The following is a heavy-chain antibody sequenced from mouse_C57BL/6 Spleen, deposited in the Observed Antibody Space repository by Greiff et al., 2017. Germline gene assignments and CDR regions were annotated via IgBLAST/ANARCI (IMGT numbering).Heavy chain of an antibody. Sequence: EVKLVESEGGLVQPGSSMKLSCTASGFTFSDYYMAWVRQVPEKGLEWVANINYDGSSTYYLDSLKIRFIISRDNAKNILYLQMSSLKSEDTATYYCARRGDYDYFDYWGQGTTLTVSS. D-gene: IGHD2-4*01. CDR2: INYDGSST. J-gene: IGHJ2*01. CDR1: GFTFSDYY. V-gene: IGHV5-16*01. CDR3: ARRGDYDYFDY.